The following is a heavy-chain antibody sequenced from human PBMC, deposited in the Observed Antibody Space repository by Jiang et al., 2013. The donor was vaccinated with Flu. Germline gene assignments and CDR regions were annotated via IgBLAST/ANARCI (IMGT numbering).Heavy chain of an antibody. D-gene: IGHD4/OR15-4a*01. Sequence: KSLEWLALIFWDDDTRYSPSLKTRLTITKDTSGNQVALTMTNMDPVDTATYYCAHRQPYGGYFDYWGQGTLVTVSS. V-gene: IGHV2-5*02. J-gene: IGHJ4*02. CDR2: IFWDDDT. CDR3: AHRQPYGGYFDY.